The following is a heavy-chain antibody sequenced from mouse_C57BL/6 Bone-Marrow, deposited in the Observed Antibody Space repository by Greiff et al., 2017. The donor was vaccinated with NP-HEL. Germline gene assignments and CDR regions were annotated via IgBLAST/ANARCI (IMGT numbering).Heavy chain of an antibody. CDR1: GYSITSGYY. V-gene: IGHV3-6*01. Sequence: QSGPGLVKPSQSLSLTCSVTGYSITSGYYWNWIRQFPGNKLEWMGYISYDGSNNYNPSLKNRISITRDTSKNQFFLKLNSVTTEDTATYYCARDRVYYYGSSPWYFDVWGTGTTVTVSS. CDR2: ISYDGSN. CDR3: ARDRVYYYGSSPWYFDV. D-gene: IGHD1-1*01. J-gene: IGHJ1*03.